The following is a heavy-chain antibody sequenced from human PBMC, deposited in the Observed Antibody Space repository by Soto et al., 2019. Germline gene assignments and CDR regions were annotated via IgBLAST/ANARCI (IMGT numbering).Heavy chain of an antibody. CDR1: GGTLRNYG. Sequence: QVQLVQSGAEVKKPGSSVRVSCKASGGTLRNYGISWVRQAPGQGLEWMGGIIPVFGTANYAQKFQGRVRXXAXXSTSTVYMDVTSLRSEDTAVYYCSRGDATKIVVTTYYGMDVWGQGTTVTVSS. D-gene: IGHD4-17*01. J-gene: IGHJ6*02. CDR2: IIPVFGTA. V-gene: IGHV1-69*12. CDR3: SRGDATKIVVTTYYGMDV.